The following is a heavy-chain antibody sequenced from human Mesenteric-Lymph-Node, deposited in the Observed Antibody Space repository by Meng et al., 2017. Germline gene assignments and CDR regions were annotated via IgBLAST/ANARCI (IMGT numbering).Heavy chain of an antibody. V-gene: IGHV3-48*03. J-gene: IGHJ3*02. D-gene: IGHD3-22*01. Sequence: GESLKISCAASGFTFSSNEMNWVRQAPGKGLEWFSHISSSGATIYYADSVKGRFTISRDNAKNTLYLQMNSLRAEDTAVYYCAKQYYYDSSGYDAFDIWGQGTMVTVSS. CDR3: AKQYYYDSSGYDAFDI. CDR2: ISSSGATI. CDR1: GFTFSSNE.